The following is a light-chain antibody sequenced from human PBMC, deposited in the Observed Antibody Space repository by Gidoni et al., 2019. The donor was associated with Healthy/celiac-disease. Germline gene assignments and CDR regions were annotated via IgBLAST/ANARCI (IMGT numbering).Light chain of an antibody. CDR1: QSISSY. J-gene: IGKJ1*01. Sequence: DIQMTQSPSSLSASVGDRVTITCRASQSISSYLNWYQQKPGKAPKLLIYAASSLQSGVPSRFSGSGSGTDFTLTIISLQPEDFATYYCQQSYSTPWGFGQGTKVEIK. V-gene: IGKV1-39*01. CDR2: AAS. CDR3: QQSYSTPWG.